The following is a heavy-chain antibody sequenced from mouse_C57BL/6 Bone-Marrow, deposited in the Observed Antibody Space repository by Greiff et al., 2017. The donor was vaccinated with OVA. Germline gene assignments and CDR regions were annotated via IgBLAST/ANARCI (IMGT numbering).Heavy chain of an antibody. Sequence: VQLKESGGGLVKPGGSLKLSCAASGFTFSSYAMSWVRQTPEKRLEWVATISDGGSYTYYPDNVQGRFTISRDNAKNNLYLQMRHLESEDTAMYYCARAYYDYDGSYYWYFDVWGTGTTVTVSS. CDR2: ISDGGSYT. J-gene: IGHJ1*03. CDR3: ARAYYDYDGSYYWYFDV. D-gene: IGHD2-4*01. V-gene: IGHV5-4*01. CDR1: GFTFSSYA.